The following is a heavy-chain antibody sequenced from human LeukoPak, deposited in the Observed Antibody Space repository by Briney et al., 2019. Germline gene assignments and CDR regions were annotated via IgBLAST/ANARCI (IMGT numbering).Heavy chain of an antibody. CDR1: GGSISSGSYY. D-gene: IGHD1-26*01. Sequence: PSETLSLTCTVSGGSISSGSYYWGWIRQPPGKGLEWIGSIYHSGSTYYNPSLKSRVTISVDTSKNQFSLKLSSVTAADTAVYYCARVVVAVGATSNFDYWGQGTLVTVSS. J-gene: IGHJ4*02. CDR2: IYHSGST. V-gene: IGHV4-39*07. CDR3: ARVVVAVGATSNFDY.